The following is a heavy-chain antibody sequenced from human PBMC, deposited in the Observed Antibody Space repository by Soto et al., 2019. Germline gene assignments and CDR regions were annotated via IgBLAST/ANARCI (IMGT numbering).Heavy chain of an antibody. J-gene: IGHJ4*02. D-gene: IGHD6-6*01. CDR3: ARAPKVSGSSQTRPDF. CDR2: ISQSGNT. CDR1: SGSFSGYY. V-gene: IGHV4-34*01. Sequence: SETLSLTCSIYSGSFSGYYWGWIRQPPGKGLEWIGEISQSGNTNYSPSLKSRVSISIDTSKKQFSLNLASVSAADTTVYYCARAPKVSGSSQTRPDFWGQGTLVTVSS.